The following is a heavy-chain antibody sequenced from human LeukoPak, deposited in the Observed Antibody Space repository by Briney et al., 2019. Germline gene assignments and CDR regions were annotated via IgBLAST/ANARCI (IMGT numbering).Heavy chain of an antibody. V-gene: IGHV3-23*01. CDR2: ISGSGGST. D-gene: IGHD6-13*01. Sequence: GGSLRLSCAASGFTFSSYAMSWVRQAPGKGLEWVSAISGSGGSTYYADSVKGRFTISRDNSKNTLYLQMNSLRAEDTAVYYCAKGCRPGWTKYSSSWATLEFDYWGQGTLVTVSS. CDR1: GFTFSSYA. CDR3: AKGCRPGWTKYSSSWATLEFDY. J-gene: IGHJ4*02.